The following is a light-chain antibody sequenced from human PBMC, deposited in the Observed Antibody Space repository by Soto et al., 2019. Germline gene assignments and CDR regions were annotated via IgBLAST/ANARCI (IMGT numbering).Light chain of an antibody. CDR2: DAS. V-gene: IGKV3-15*01. CDR1: QSVGRN. J-gene: IGKJ4*01. CDR3: QQYSSGPPLT. Sequence: EIVLTQSPASLSVSPGERVTLSRRASQSVGRNLAWYHQQPGQAPRLLIYDASSRATGVPARFSGSGSGTEFTLTISRLQSEDFALYYCQQYSSGPPLTFGGGTKVDIK.